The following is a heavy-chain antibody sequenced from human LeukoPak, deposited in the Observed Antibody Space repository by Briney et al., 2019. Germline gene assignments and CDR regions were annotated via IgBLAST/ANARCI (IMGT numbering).Heavy chain of an antibody. CDR3: ASTYSSSWYVPFDY. D-gene: IGHD6-13*01. CDR2: ISAYNGNT. Sequence: ASVKVSCKASGYTFTSYGISWVRQAPGQGLEWMGWISAYNGNTNYAQKLQGRVTMTTDTSTSTAYMELRSLRSEDTAVYYCASTYSSSWYVPFDYWGQGTLVTVSS. CDR1: GYTFTSYG. J-gene: IGHJ4*02. V-gene: IGHV1-18*01.